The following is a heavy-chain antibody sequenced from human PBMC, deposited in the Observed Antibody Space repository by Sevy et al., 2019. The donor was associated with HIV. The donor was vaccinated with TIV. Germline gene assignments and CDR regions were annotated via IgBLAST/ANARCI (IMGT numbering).Heavy chain of an antibody. CDR3: ARAGGYCSGGSCRYFDL. Sequence: SETLSLTCTVSGGSISSYYWSWIRQPPGKGLEWVGHISYSGSTNYNPSLKSRVTISIDTSKNQFSLKLSSVTAADTAVYYCARAGGYCSGGSCRYFDLWGRGTLVTVSS. CDR1: GGSISSYY. J-gene: IGHJ2*01. D-gene: IGHD2-15*01. CDR2: ISYSGST. V-gene: IGHV4-59*01.